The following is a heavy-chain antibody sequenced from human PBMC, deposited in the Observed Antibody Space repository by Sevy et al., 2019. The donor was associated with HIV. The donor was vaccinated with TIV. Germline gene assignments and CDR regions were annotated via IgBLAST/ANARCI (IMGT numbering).Heavy chain of an antibody. Sequence: SETLPLTCTVSGGSISSGDYYWSWIRQPPGKGLEWIGYIYYSGSTYYNPSLKSRVTISVDTSKNQFSLKLSSVTAADTAVYYCAIELRMGYCSGGSCFSWFDPWGQGTLVTVSS. D-gene: IGHD2-15*01. J-gene: IGHJ5*02. CDR1: GGSISSGDYY. CDR2: IYYSGST. V-gene: IGHV4-30-4*01. CDR3: AIELRMGYCSGGSCFSWFDP.